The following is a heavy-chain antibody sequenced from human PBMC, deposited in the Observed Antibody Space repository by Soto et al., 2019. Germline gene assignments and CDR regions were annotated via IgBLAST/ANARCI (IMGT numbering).Heavy chain of an antibody. Sequence: SETLSLTCTVSGASISCFYWSWIRKSAGKGLEWIGRIYATGTTDYNPSLKSRVMMSVDTSKKQFSLKLRSVTAADTAVYYCVRDGTKTLRDWFDPWGQGISVTVSS. CDR2: IYATGTT. CDR1: GASISCFY. V-gene: IGHV4-4*07. J-gene: IGHJ5*02. CDR3: VRDGTKTLRDWFDP. D-gene: IGHD1-1*01.